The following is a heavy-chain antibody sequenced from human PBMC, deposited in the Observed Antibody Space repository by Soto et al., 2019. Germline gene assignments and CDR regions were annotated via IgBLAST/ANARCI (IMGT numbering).Heavy chain of an antibody. J-gene: IGHJ6*02. CDR1: GFTVRSNY. Sequence: PGGSLRLSCAASGFTVRSNYMSWVRQAPGKGLDWVSSIHPGSYKYYADSVKGRFIISRDNPKNTLYLQMNSLRTEDTAVYYCAKELSHSYGYTRYYFYGMDVWGPGTTVTVSS. CDR2: IHPGSYK. CDR3: AKELSHSYGYTRYYFYGMDV. D-gene: IGHD5-18*01. V-gene: IGHV3-53*05.